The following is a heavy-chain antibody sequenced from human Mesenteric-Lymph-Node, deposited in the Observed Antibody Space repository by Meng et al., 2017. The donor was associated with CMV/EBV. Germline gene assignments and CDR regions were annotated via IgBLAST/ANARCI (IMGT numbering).Heavy chain of an antibody. D-gene: IGHD2/OR15-2a*01. Sequence: QVQLVQSRAEVGKPGASVMVSGKASGYTFTDFYIHWVRQAPEQGLEWMGRINPNSGVSNSAQNFQGRVTMTRDTSISTAYMELGRLTSDDTAVYYCARDNVNPEGFDPWGQGTLVTVSS. V-gene: IGHV1-2*06. J-gene: IGHJ5*02. CDR1: GYTFTDFY. CDR2: INPNSGVS. CDR3: ARDNVNPEGFDP.